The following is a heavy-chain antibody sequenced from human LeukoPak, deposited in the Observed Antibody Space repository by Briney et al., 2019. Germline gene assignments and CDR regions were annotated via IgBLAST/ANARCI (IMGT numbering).Heavy chain of an antibody. CDR1: GGSISSSSYY. CDR2: IYYSGST. J-gene: IGHJ4*02. V-gene: IGHV4-39*01. CDR3: ARVPSYSSGWYRSDY. D-gene: IGHD6-19*01. Sequence: SETLSLTCTVSGGSISSSSYYWGWIRQPPGRGLEWIGSIYYSGSTYYNPSLKSRVTISVDTSKNQFSLKLSSVTAADTAVYYCARVPSYSSGWYRSDYWGQGPLVTVSS.